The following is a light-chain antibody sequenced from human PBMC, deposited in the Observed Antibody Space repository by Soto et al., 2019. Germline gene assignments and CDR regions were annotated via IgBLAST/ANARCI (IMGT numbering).Light chain of an antibody. J-gene: IGLJ3*02. CDR1: SSDVGANNY. CDR3: SSYTVSNTGV. Sequence: QSALTQPASVSGSPGQSITISCAGTSSDVGANNYVSWYQQHPGKAPKLIIYDVSNRPSGISSRFSGSRSANTAYLTISGLQAEDEGDYYCSSYTVSNTGVFGGGTKVTVL. V-gene: IGLV2-14*03. CDR2: DVS.